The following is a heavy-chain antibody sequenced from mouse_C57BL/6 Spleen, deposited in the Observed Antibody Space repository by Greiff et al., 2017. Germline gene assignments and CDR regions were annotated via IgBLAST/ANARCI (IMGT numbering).Heavy chain of an antibody. CDR2: INPNNGGT. D-gene: IGHD2-12*01. V-gene: IGHV1-18*01. CDR3: VIVVTIGGFAY. CDR1: GYTFTDYN. J-gene: IGHJ3*01. Sequence: EVKLQQSGPELVKPGASVKIPCKASGYTFTDYNMDWVKQSHGKSLEWIGDINPNNGGTIYNQKFKGKATLTVDKSSSTAYMELRSLTSEDTAVYYCVIVVTIGGFAYWGQGTLVTVAA.